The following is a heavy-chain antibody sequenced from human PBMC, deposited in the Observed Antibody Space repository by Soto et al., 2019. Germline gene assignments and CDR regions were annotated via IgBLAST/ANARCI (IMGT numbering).Heavy chain of an antibody. Sequence: EVQLLESGGGLVQPGGSLRLSCAASGFTFSSYAMSWVRQAPGKGLEWVSAISGSGGSTYYADSVKGRFTISRDNSKNTLYLQMNSLRAEDTAVYYCAKGIIVLVTQPIDYWGQGTLVTVSP. D-gene: IGHD3-22*01. J-gene: IGHJ4*02. CDR3: AKGIIVLVTQPIDY. CDR2: ISGSGGST. CDR1: GFTFSSYA. V-gene: IGHV3-23*01.